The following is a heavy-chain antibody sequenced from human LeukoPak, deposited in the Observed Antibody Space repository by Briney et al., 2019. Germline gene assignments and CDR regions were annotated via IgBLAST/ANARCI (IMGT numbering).Heavy chain of an antibody. D-gene: IGHD1-26*01. Sequence: GGSLRLSCAASGFAFSSYWMSWVRQAPGKGLEWVANIKQDGSEKYYVDSVKGRFTISRDNAKNSLYLQMNSLRGEDTAVYYCARAGGTYYGIAFDMWGQGTMVTVSS. V-gene: IGHV3-7*01. CDR3: ARAGGTYYGIAFDM. CDR2: IKQDGSEK. J-gene: IGHJ3*02. CDR1: GFAFSSYW.